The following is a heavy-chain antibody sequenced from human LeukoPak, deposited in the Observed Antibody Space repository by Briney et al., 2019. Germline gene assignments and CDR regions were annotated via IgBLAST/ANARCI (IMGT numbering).Heavy chain of an antibody. CDR3: AGYDSSGYATFDI. V-gene: IGHV4-34*01. Sequence: SETLSLTCAVYGGSFSGYYWSWIRQPPGKGLEWIGEINHSGSTNYNPSLKSRVTISVDTSKNQFSLKLSSVTAADTAVYYCAGYDSSGYATFDIWGQGTMVTVSS. CDR1: GGSFSGYY. J-gene: IGHJ3*02. D-gene: IGHD3-22*01. CDR2: INHSGST.